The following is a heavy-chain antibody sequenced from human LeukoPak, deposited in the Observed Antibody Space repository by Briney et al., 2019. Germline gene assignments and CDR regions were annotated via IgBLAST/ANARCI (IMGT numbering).Heavy chain of an antibody. D-gene: IGHD3-22*01. CDR2: ISSSGSTI. V-gene: IGHV3-48*04. CDR3: ASESKSSYDSSGYYYRY. CDR1: GFTFSSYG. J-gene: IGHJ4*02. Sequence: GGSLRLSCAASGFTFSSYGMHWVRQAPGKGLEWVSYISSSGSTIYYADSVKGRFTISRDNAKNSLYLQMNSLRAEDTAVYYCASESKSSYDSSGYYYRYWGQGTLVTVSS.